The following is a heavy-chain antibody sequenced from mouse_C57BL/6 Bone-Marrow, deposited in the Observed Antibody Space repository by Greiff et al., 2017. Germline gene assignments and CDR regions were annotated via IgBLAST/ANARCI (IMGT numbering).Heavy chain of an antibody. D-gene: IGHD1-1*01. CDR1: GYTFTSYW. J-gene: IGHJ2*01. CDR3: ARRYYGSADY. Sequence: QVQLKQPGAELVKPGASVKLSCKASGYTFTSYWMHWVKQRPGQGLEWIGMIHPNSGSTNYNEKFKSKATLTVDKSSSTAYMQLSSLTSEDSAVYYCARRYYGSADYWGQGTTLTVSS. V-gene: IGHV1-64*01. CDR2: IHPNSGST.